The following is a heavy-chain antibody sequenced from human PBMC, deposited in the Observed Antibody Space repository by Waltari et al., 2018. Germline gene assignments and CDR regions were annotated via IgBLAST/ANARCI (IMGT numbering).Heavy chain of an antibody. Sequence: QVQLQQWGAGLLKPSETLSLTCAVYGGSFIGYYWSWIRQPPGKGLEWIGEINHSGSTNYNPSLKSRVTISVDTSKNQFSLKLSSVTAADTAVYYCASASEGWDDAFDIWGQGTMVTVSS. J-gene: IGHJ3*02. V-gene: IGHV4-34*01. D-gene: IGHD6-19*01. CDR1: GGSFIGYY. CDR3: ASASEGWDDAFDI. CDR2: INHSGST.